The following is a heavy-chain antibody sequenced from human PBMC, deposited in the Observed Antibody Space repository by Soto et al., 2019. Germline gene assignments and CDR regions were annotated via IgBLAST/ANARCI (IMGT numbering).Heavy chain of an antibody. CDR1: GFTFSNYA. D-gene: IGHD1-26*01. J-gene: IGHJ2*01. CDR3: AKNRGSGGYTNWNFDV. V-gene: IGHV3-23*01. Sequence: EVQVLESGGGLVQPGGSLRLSCAASGFTFSNYAMSWVRQAPGKGLEWVSTIHGGGDSTNYTDSVKGRFTISRDNSRNTLFLQMNSLRAEDTAVYYCAKNRGSGGYTNWNFDVWGRGTLVTVSS. CDR2: IHGGGDST.